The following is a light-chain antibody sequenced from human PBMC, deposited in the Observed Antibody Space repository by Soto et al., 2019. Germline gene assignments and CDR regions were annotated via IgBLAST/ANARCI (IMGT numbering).Light chain of an antibody. CDR2: DVT. CDR1: TSDVGGYKY. V-gene: IGLV2-14*03. Sequence: QSVLTQPASVSGSPGQSITISCTGTTSDVGGYKYVSWYQHHPGKAPKLMIYDVTNRPSGVSNRFSGSKSGNTASLTISGLQAEDEADYYCSSYTSSNSVAFGGGTKLTVL. CDR3: SSYTSSNSVA. J-gene: IGLJ2*01.